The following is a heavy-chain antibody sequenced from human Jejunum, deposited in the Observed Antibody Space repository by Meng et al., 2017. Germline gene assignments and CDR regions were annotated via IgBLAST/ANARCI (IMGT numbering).Heavy chain of an antibody. Sequence: QVQVQEAGPGLVNPSGTLSLTCAVYGGSISSSSWWSWVRQPPGKGLEWIGEISLSGSPSYNPSLRTRVTISIDTSRNQFSLSLSSVTAADTAVYYCARHGAAPYFDDWGQGSLVTVSS. V-gene: IGHV4-4*02. J-gene: IGHJ4*02. CDR3: ARHGAAPYFDD. CDR2: ISLSGSP. CDR1: GGSISSSSW. D-gene: IGHD2-15*01.